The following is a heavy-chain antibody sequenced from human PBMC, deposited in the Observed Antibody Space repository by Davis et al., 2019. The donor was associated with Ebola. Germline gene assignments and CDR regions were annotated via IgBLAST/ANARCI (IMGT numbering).Heavy chain of an antibody. CDR1: GFTFSSYG. V-gene: IGHV3-30*18. D-gene: IGHD3-10*01. Sequence: GESLKISCAASGFTFSSYGMHWVRQAPVKGLEWVAVISYDGSNKYYADSVKGRFTISRDNSKNTLYLQMNSLRAEDTAVYYCAKDFGGSGSYYQPYYYYGMDVWGQGTTVTVSS. J-gene: IGHJ6*02. CDR2: ISYDGSNK. CDR3: AKDFGGSGSYYQPYYYYGMDV.